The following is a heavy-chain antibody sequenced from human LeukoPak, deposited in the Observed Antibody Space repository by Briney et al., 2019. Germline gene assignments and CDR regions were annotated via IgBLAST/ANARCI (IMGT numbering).Heavy chain of an antibody. CDR2: IKQDGSEK. CDR1: GFTFSNYW. Sequence: GRSLRLSCAASGFTFSNYWMSWVRQAPGKGLEWVASIKQDGSEKYYVDSVKGRFTISRDNAKNSLYLQMNSLRAEDTAVYYCARVDSGHTLDYWGQGTLVTVSS. V-gene: IGHV3-7*03. D-gene: IGHD4/OR15-4a*01. CDR3: ARVDSGHTLDY. J-gene: IGHJ4*02.